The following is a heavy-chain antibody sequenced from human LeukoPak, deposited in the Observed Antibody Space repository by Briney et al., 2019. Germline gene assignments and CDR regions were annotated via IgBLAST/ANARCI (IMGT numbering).Heavy chain of an antibody. J-gene: IGHJ5*02. CDR2: MYYSGST. D-gene: IGHD3-22*01. V-gene: IGHV4-30-4*01. CDR3: ARPYYYDSRIDP. Sequence: TSSETLSLTCTVSGGSITSGDYYWSWIRQPPGKGLEWIAYMYYSGSTYYNPSLKSRVTMSADTSKNQFSLKLSFVTAADTAVYYCARPYYYDSRIDPWGQGTLVTVSS. CDR1: GGSITSGDYY.